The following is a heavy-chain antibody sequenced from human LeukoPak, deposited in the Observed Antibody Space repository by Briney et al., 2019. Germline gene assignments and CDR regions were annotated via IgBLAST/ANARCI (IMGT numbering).Heavy chain of an antibody. D-gene: IGHD3-10*01. Sequence: SETLSLTCTVSGGSISSGGYYWSWIRQHPGKGLEWIGCIYYSGSTYYNPSLKSRVTISVDTSKNQFSLKLSSVTAADTAVYYCARHQGDGSGSYYNGPYYFDYWGQGTLVTVSS. J-gene: IGHJ4*02. CDR3: ARHQGDGSGSYYNGPYYFDY. CDR1: GGSISSGGYY. V-gene: IGHV4-31*03. CDR2: IYYSGST.